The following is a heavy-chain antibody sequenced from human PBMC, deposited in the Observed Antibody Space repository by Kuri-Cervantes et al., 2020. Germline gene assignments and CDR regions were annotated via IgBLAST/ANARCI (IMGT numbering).Heavy chain of an antibody. D-gene: IGHD3-3*02. CDR3: ARDALADAFDI. CDR1: GFTFSDYY. J-gene: IGHJ3*02. CDR2: ISSSGSTI. V-gene: IGHV3-11*04. Sequence: GGSLRLSCAASGFTFSDYYMSWIRQAPGKGLEWVSYISSSGSTIYYADSVKGRFTISRDNAKNSLYLQMDGLRAEDTAVYYCARDALADAFDIWGQGTMVTVSS.